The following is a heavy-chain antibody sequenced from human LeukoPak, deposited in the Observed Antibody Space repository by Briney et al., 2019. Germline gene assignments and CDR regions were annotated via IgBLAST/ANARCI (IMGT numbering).Heavy chain of an antibody. J-gene: IGHJ4*02. CDR3: ATEIEYSSAPGGY. V-gene: IGHV4-59*01. Sequence: SETLSLTCAVSGDSILSYSWSWIRQPPGKGLEWIGYMSDSGSTNYNPSLKSRVITSVDTSKNQFSLKLASVTPAATAVYYCATEIEYSSAPGGYWGQGTLVTVSS. D-gene: IGHD6-25*01. CDR2: MSDSGST. CDR1: GDSILSYS.